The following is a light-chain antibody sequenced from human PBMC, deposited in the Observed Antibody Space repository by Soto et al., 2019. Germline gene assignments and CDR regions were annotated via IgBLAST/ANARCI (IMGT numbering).Light chain of an antibody. Sequence: EIVMTQSPATLSVSPGERATLSCRASRGVGNSLAWYQQKPGQAPRLLVYYASTRATGIPDRLSGSGSGTEFTLTISSLQSEDIAMYHCQQYSTWPMFTFGQGTQLEI. J-gene: IGKJ2*01. CDR2: YAS. V-gene: IGKV3D-15*01. CDR1: RGVGNS. CDR3: QQYSTWPMFT.